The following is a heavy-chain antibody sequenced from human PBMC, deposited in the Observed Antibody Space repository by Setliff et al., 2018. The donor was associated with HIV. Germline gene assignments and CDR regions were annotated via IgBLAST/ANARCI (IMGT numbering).Heavy chain of an antibody. CDR3: ARGWEWGAPLDY. V-gene: IGHV4-59*11. Sequence: SETLSLTCTVSGYSISSHYWSWIRQPPGKELEWIGYIFSSGSTTYNPSLKSRVTISIDTSKNQFSLKVSSVAAADTAVYYCARGWEWGAPLDYWGQGTLVTVSS. J-gene: IGHJ4*02. CDR2: IFSSGST. D-gene: IGHD1-26*01. CDR1: GYSISSHY.